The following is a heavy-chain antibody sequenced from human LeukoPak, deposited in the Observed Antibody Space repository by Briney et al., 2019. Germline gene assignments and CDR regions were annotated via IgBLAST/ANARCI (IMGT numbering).Heavy chain of an antibody. D-gene: IGHD5-18*01. CDR3: ATSVDTALVGYFDY. CDR1: GFTFSSHS. V-gene: IGHV3-21*01. CDR2: ISSSSSYI. Sequence: GGSLRLSCAASGFTFSSHSMNWVRQAPGKGLEWVSSISSSSSYIYYADSVKGRFTISRDNAKNSLYLQMNSLRAEDTAVYYCATSVDTALVGYFDYWGQGTLVTVSS. J-gene: IGHJ4*02.